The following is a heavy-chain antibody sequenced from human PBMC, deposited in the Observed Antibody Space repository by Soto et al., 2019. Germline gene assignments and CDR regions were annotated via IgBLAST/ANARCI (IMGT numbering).Heavy chain of an antibody. D-gene: IGHD3-9*01. Sequence: SETLSLTCAISGDSVSRNSAAWNWIRQSPSRGLEWLGRTYYRSKWYNDYAVSVKSRITINPDTSKNQFSLQLNSVTPEDTAVYYCARDRETYYDILTPKGYYYYYGMDVWGQGTTVTVSS. CDR1: GDSVSRNSAA. J-gene: IGHJ6*02. CDR2: TYYRSKWYN. V-gene: IGHV6-1*01. CDR3: ARDRETYYDILTPKGYYYYYGMDV.